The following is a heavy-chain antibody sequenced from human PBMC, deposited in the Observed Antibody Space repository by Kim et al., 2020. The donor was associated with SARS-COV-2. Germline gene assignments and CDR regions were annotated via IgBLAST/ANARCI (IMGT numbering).Heavy chain of an antibody. J-gene: IGHJ6*02. Sequence: SETLSLTCTVSGGSISSSSYYWGWIRQPPGKGLEWIGSIYYSGSTYYNPSLKSRVTISVDTSKNQFSLKLSSVTAADTAVYYCARVLLWFGELPPSGMDVWGQGTTVTVSS. CDR3: ARVLLWFGELPPSGMDV. D-gene: IGHD3-10*01. V-gene: IGHV4-39*07. CDR1: GGSISSSSYY. CDR2: IYYSGST.